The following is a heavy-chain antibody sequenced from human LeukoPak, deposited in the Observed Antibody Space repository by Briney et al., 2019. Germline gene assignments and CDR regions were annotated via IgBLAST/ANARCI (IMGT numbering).Heavy chain of an antibody. CDR3: AKASSSWLNYYFDY. CDR1: GFTFDDYA. Sequence: GGSLRLSCAASGFTFDDYAMHWVRQAPGKGLEWVSGISWNSGSTGYADSVKGRFTISRDNAENSLYLQMNSLRAEDTALYYCAKASSSWLNYYFDYWGQGTLVTVSS. CDR2: ISWNSGST. D-gene: IGHD6-13*01. V-gene: IGHV3-9*01. J-gene: IGHJ4*02.